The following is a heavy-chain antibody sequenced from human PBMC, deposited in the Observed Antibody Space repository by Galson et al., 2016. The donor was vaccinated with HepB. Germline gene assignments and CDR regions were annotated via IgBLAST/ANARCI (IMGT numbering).Heavy chain of an antibody. CDR2: ISSYDDNI. Sequence: SVKVSCKASGYTFTGYYMHWVRQAPGQGLEWMGWISSYDDNIKYAQKFQGRLTMTIDSSTDTAYMELRSLRSDDTAIYYCARERGNYAYFDYWGQGTLVTVSS. D-gene: IGHD4-11*01. CDR1: GYTFTGYY. V-gene: IGHV1-18*04. CDR3: ARERGNYAYFDY. J-gene: IGHJ4*02.